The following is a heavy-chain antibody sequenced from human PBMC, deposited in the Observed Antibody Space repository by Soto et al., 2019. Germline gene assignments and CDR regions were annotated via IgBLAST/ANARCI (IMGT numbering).Heavy chain of an antibody. V-gene: IGHV1-18*04. CDR2: ISAYNGNT. CDR3: ARGLRFLEWSKNWFDP. J-gene: IGHJ5*02. Sequence: SVKVSCKASGYTFTSYRIRWLRQPPVQGLEWLGWISAYNGNTNYAQNLQGRVTMTTDTSTSTAYMELRSLRSDDTAVYYCARGLRFLEWSKNWFDPWGQGTLVTVSS. CDR1: GYTFTSYR. D-gene: IGHD3-3*01.